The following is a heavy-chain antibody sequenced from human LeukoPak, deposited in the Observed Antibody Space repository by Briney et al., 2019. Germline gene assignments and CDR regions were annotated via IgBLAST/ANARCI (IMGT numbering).Heavy chain of an antibody. V-gene: IGHV1-2*02. J-gene: IGHJ4*02. Sequence: VASVKVSCKAPGYTFTGYYMHWVRQAPGQGLEWMGWINPNSGGTNYAQKFRGRVTMTRDTSISTAYMELSRLRSDDTAVYYCASNSGSYSGGTDYYFDYWGQGTLVTVSS. D-gene: IGHD1-26*01. CDR3: ASNSGSYSGGTDYYFDY. CDR1: GYTFTGYY. CDR2: INPNSGGT.